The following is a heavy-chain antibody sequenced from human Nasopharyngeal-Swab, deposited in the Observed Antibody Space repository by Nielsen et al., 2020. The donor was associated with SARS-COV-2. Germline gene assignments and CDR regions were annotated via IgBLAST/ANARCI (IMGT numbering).Heavy chain of an antibody. CDR2: INWNGGST. V-gene: IGHV3-20*01. CDR3: AREDYYGSGPDYYYYCMYV. Sequence: GGSLRLSCAASGFTFDDYGMSWVRQAPGKGLEWVSGINWNGGSTGYADSVKGRFTISRDNAKNSLYLQMNSLRAEDTALYHCAREDYYGSGPDYYYYCMYVWGQGTTVTVSS. J-gene: IGHJ6*02. CDR1: GFTFDDYG. D-gene: IGHD3-10*01.